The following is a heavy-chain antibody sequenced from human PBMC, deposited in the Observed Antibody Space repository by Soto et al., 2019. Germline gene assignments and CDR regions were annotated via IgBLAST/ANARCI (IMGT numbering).Heavy chain of an antibody. CDR2: IYHSGNT. CDR1: GGSISSSNC. V-gene: IGHV4-4*02. D-gene: IGHD6-13*01. J-gene: IGHJ4*02. CDR3: ARERAAAGTIYYFDY. Sequence: SETLSPTSAVSGGSISSSNCWSWVRQPPGKGLEWIGEIYHSGNTNYNPSLKSRVTISVDKSKNQFSLKLSSVTAADTAVYYCARERAAAGTIYYFDYWGQGTLVTVSS.